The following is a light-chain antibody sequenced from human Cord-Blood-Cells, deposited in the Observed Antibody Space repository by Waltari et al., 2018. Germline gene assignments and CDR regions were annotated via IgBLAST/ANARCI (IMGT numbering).Light chain of an antibody. CDR3: CSYAGSYTPWV. V-gene: IGLV2-11*01. J-gene: IGLJ3*02. CDR2: DVS. Sequence: QSALTQPRSVSGSPGQSVTISCTGTSTDVGGYYYVSWYQQHPGKAPKLKIYDVSQRPSGVPDRFSGSKSGNTASLTISGLQAEDEADYYCCSYAGSYTPWVFGGGTKLTVL. CDR1: STDVGGYYY.